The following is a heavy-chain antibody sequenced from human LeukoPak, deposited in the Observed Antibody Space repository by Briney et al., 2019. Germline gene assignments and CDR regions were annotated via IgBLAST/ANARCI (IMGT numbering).Heavy chain of an antibody. J-gene: IGHJ4*02. CDR2: IYSGGST. CDR3: AKRDCSGGSCYPYFDY. Sequence: GGSLRLSCAASGFTVSSNYMSWVRQAPGKGLEWVSVIYSGGSTYYADSVKGRFTISRDNSKNTLYLQMNSLRAEDTAVYYCAKRDCSGGSCYPYFDYWGQGTLVTVSS. CDR1: GFTVSSNY. V-gene: IGHV3-66*04. D-gene: IGHD2-15*01.